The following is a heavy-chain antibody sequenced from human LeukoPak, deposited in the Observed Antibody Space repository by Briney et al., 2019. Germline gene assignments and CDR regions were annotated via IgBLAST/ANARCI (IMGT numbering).Heavy chain of an antibody. CDR2: ISSSSSFI. Sequence: PGGSLRLSCAASGFTFNRYSMNWVRQAPGKGLEWVSSISSSSSFIYYADSVKGRFTISRDNARNSLYLRVNSLRAEDTAVYYCARGRGSYLGGFIDYWGQGNLVSVSS. CDR1: GFTFNRYS. J-gene: IGHJ4*02. CDR3: ARGRGSYLGGFIDY. V-gene: IGHV3-21*01. D-gene: IGHD1-26*01.